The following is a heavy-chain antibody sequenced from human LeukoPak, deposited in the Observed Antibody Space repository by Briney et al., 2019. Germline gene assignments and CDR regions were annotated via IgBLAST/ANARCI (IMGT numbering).Heavy chain of an antibody. V-gene: IGHV3-7*01. CDR3: ARDVSDENGSASRIHLDS. Sequence: GGSLRLSCAASGFTFRNYWMTWVRQAPGKGLEWVANIKRDGSEKYYVDSVKGRFTISRDNAKNSLFLQINSLRAEDTAVYYCARDVSDENGSASRIHLDSWGQGTLVSVSS. CDR1: GFTFRNYW. CDR2: IKRDGSEK. D-gene: IGHD6-6*01. J-gene: IGHJ4*02.